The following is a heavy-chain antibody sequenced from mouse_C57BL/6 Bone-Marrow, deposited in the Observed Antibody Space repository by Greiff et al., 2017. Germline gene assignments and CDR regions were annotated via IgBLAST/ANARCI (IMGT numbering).Heavy chain of an antibody. Sequence: QVQLQQSVAELMKPGASVKLSCTATGYTFTGSWMEWVKQRPEHGLEWIGRILPGSGSTKYNEKFQGKATFTADTSSNTAYMQLSSLTTEDTAIYYCARGHSNLYYFDYWGQGTTLTVSS. CDR2: ILPGSGST. D-gene: IGHD2-5*01. CDR1: GYTFTGSW. CDR3: ARGHSNLYYFDY. J-gene: IGHJ2*01. V-gene: IGHV1-9*01.